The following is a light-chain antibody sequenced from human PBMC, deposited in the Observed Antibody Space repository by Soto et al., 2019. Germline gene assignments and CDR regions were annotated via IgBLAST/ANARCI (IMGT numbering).Light chain of an antibody. CDR2: DVS. Sequence: QSALTQPASVSGSPGQSITISCTGTSSDVGGYNYVSWYQHYPGKAPKLMIYDVSHRPSGVSNRFSGSKSGNTASLTISGLQAEDEADYYCSSYTSSSTLVVFGGGTKLTVL. V-gene: IGLV2-14*03. J-gene: IGLJ2*01. CDR3: SSYTSSSTLVV. CDR1: SSDVGGYNY.